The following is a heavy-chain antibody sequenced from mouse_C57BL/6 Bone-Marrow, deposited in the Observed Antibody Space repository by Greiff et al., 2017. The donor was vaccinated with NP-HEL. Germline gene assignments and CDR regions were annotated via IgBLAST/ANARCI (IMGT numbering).Heavy chain of an antibody. J-gene: IGHJ4*01. V-gene: IGHV5-6*01. Sequence: EVKLQESGGDLVKPGGSLKLSCAASGFTFSSYGMSWVRQTPDKRLEWVATISSGGSYTYYPDSVKGRFTISRDNAKNTLYLQMSSLKSEDTAMYYCARPPTYWGQGTSVTVSS. CDR3: ARPPTY. CDR2: ISSGGSYT. CDR1: GFTFSSYG.